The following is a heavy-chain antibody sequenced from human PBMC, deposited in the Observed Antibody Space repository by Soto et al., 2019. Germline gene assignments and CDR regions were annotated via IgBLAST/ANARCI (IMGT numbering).Heavy chain of an antibody. D-gene: IGHD3-16*01. J-gene: IGHJ4*02. CDR1: GYTFTSYA. CDR3: ARGLDVYYFDY. CDR2: INAGNGNT. V-gene: IGHV1-3*01. Sequence: QVQLVQSGAEVKKPGASVKVSCKASGYTFTSYAVHWVRQAPGQRLEWMGWINAGNGNTKYSQKFQGRITXTXNTSASTAYMELSSLRSEDTAVYYCARGLDVYYFDYWGQGTLVTVSS.